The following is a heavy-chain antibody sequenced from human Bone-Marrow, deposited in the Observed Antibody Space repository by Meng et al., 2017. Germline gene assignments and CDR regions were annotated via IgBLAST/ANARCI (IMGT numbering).Heavy chain of an antibody. V-gene: IGHV3-30*04. D-gene: IGHD6-19*01. CDR2: ISYDGSNK. CDR1: GFTFSSYA. CDR3: AREGWAWLENYYDYCGMDG. J-gene: IGHJ6*02. Sequence: GESLKISCAASGFTFSSYAMHWVRQAPGKGLEWVAVISYDGSNKYYADSVKGRFTISRDNSKNTLYLQMNSLGAEDTAGYYCAREGWAWLENYYDYCGMDGWGQGTTVTVSS.